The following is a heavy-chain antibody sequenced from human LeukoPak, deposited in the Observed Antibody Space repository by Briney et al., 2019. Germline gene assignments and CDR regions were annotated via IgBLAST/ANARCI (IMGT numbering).Heavy chain of an antibody. Sequence: GGSLRLPCAASGFTFSSYSMNWVRQAPGKGLGWVSSISSSSSYIYYADSVKGRFTISRDNAKNSLYLQMNSLRAEDTAVYYCARGTYRYSGYDDAFDIWGQGTMVTVSS. CDR1: GFTFSSYS. V-gene: IGHV3-21*01. J-gene: IGHJ3*02. CDR3: ARGTYRYSGYDDAFDI. D-gene: IGHD5-12*01. CDR2: ISSSSSYI.